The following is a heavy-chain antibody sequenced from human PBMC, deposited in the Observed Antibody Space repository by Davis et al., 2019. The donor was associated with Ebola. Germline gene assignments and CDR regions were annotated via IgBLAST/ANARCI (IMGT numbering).Heavy chain of an antibody. D-gene: IGHD3-10*01. V-gene: IGHV5-51*01. CDR3: ARNYYGSGSHYYYYYGMDV. CDR1: GYSFTSYW. Sequence: PGGSLRLSCKGSGYSFTSYWIGWVRQMPGKGLEWMGIIYPGDSDTRYSPSFQGQVTISADKSISTAYLQWSSLKASDTAMYYCARNYYGSGSHYYYYYGMDVWGQGTTVTVSS. CDR2: IYPGDSDT. J-gene: IGHJ6*02.